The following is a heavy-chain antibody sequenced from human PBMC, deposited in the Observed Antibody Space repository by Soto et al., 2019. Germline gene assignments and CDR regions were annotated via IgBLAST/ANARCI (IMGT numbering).Heavy chain of an antibody. CDR3: ASKRFGELFGAFDI. Sequence: SLRLSCAASGFTFSSYAMSWVRQAPGKGLEWVSGISWNSGSIGYADSVKGRFTISRDNAKNSLYLQMNSLRAEDTALYYCASKRFGELFGAFDIWGQGTMVTVSS. CDR2: ISWNSGSI. CDR1: GFTFSSYA. V-gene: IGHV3-9*01. J-gene: IGHJ3*02. D-gene: IGHD3-10*01.